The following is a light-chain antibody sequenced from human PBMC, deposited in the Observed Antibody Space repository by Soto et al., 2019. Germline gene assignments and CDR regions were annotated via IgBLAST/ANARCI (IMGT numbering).Light chain of an antibody. CDR3: QSYDNTLSARYV. CDR1: SSNIGGNS. V-gene: IGLV1-51*01. CDR2: DDN. J-gene: IGLJ1*01. Sequence: QSVLTQPPSVSAAPGQKVTISCSGSSSNIGGNSVSWYQQLPGTAPKLLIYDDNKRPSGIPDRFSGSKSGTSASLAITGLQAEDEGDYYCQSYDNTLSARYVFGTGTKVTVL.